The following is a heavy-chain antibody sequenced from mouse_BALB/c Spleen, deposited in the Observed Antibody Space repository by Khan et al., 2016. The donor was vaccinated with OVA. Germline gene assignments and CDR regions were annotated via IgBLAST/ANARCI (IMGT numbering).Heavy chain of an antibody. Sequence: QVQLQQSGPGLVAPSQSLSITCTVSGFSLSSYGVSWVRQPPGKGLEWLGVIWGDGITNFHSALLSRLSISKDNSKSQVFLKLNSLQTDDTATYYCAGFEASYYDMDYWGQGTSVTVSA. J-gene: IGHJ4*01. CDR1: GFSLSSYG. CDR2: IWGDGIT. V-gene: IGHV2-3*01. D-gene: IGHD6-1*01. CDR3: AGFEASYYDMDY.